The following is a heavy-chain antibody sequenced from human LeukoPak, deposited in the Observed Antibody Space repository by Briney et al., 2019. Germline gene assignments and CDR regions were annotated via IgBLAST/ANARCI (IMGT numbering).Heavy chain of an antibody. CDR2: ISSSGSTI. Sequence: GGSLRLSCAASGFTFSDYYMSWIRQAPGKGLEWVSYISSSGSTIYYADSVKGRFTIPRDNAKSSTYLQMNSLRAEDTAVYYCARQLYDFWSGYYHQGNWFDPWGQGTLVTVSS. CDR1: GFTFSDYY. CDR3: ARQLYDFWSGYYHQGNWFDP. D-gene: IGHD3-3*01. J-gene: IGHJ5*02. V-gene: IGHV3-11*01.